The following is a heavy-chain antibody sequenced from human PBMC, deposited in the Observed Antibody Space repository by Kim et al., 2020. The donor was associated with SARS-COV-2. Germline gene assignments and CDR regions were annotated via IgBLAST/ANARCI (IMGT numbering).Heavy chain of an antibody. V-gene: IGHV4-34*01. CDR2: INHSGST. CDR1: GGSFSGYY. J-gene: IGHJ6*02. Sequence: SQTLSLTCAVYGGSFSGYYWSWIRQPPGKGLEWIGEINHSGSTNYNPSLKSRVTISVDTSKNQFSLKLSSVTAADTAVYYCARIEIAAAGNDIPYYYYYGMDVWGQGTTVTVSS. CDR3: ARIEIAAAGNDIPYYYYYGMDV. D-gene: IGHD6-13*01.